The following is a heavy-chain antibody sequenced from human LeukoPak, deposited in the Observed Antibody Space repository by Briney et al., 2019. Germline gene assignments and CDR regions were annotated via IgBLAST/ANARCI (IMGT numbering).Heavy chain of an antibody. CDR2: ISSSSSYI. J-gene: IGHJ6*02. CDR3: ARGQQSSMGYYYYYCGMDV. D-gene: IGHD2-2*01. CDR1: GFTFSSYS. Sequence: GGSLRLSCAASGFTFSSYSMNWVRQAPGKGLEWVSSISSSSSYIYYADSVKGRFTISRDNTKNSLYLQMNSLRAEDTAVYYCARGQQSSMGYYYYYCGMDVWGQGTTVTVSS. V-gene: IGHV3-21*01.